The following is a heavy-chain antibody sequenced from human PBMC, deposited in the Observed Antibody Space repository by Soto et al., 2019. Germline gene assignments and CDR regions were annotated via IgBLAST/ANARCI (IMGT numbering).Heavy chain of an antibody. CDR2: ISGSGGST. D-gene: IGHD2-2*01. V-gene: IGHV3-23*01. CDR1: GFTFSSYA. J-gene: IGHJ5*02. Sequence: GGSLRLSCAASGFTFSSYAMSWVRQAPGKGLEWVSAISGSGGSTYYADSVKGRFTISRDNSKNTLYLQMNSLRAEDTAVYYCAPSTTSGNWFDPWGQGTLVTVSS. CDR3: APSTTSGNWFDP.